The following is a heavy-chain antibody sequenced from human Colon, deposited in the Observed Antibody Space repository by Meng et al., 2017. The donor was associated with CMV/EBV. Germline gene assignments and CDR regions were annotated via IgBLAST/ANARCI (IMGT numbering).Heavy chain of an antibody. D-gene: IGHD3-10*01. Sequence: SETLSLTCTVSGGSISSNAYYWGWIRQPPGKGLEWIGSIFHTGATDYNPSLKSRVTISVDTSKSQFFLKLSSVTAADTAVYYCARDGGELFWGQGTLVTVSS. CDR2: IFHTGAT. J-gene: IGHJ4*02. CDR3: ARDGGELF. V-gene: IGHV4-39*07. CDR1: GGSISSNAYY.